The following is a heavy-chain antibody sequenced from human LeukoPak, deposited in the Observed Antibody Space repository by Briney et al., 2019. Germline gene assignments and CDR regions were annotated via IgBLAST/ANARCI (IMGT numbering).Heavy chain of an antibody. CDR1: GCTFTSYY. V-gene: IGHV1-46*01. CDR2: INPSGGTT. D-gene: IGHD3-22*01. J-gene: IGHJ4*02. Sequence: ASVKVSCKASGCTFTSYYMHWVRQAPGQGLEWMGLINPSGGTTRYAQKFQGRVTMTRDLSTSTDYMELSSLRSDDTAVYFCARGMVPYYYDSSGYQFDYWGQGTLVTVSS. CDR3: ARGMVPYYYDSSGYQFDY.